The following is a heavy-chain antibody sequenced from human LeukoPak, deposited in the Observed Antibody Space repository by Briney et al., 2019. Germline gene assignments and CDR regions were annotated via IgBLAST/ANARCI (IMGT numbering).Heavy chain of an antibody. CDR3: ASRYGSGSYGFDF. Sequence: PSETLSLTCTVAGASISNYYRTWIRQPPGKGLEWIGYYYYGGSTEYNPSLKSRVTISVDTFKTQFSLKLSSVTAADTAVYYCASRYGSGSYGFDFWGQGTLVTVSS. CDR2: YYYGGST. CDR1: GASISNYY. J-gene: IGHJ4*02. D-gene: IGHD3-10*01. V-gene: IGHV4-59*01.